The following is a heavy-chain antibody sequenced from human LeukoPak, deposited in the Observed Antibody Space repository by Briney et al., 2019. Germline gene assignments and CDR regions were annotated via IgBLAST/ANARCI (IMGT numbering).Heavy chain of an antibody. Sequence: GGSLRLSCAASGFTFRSYAMSWVRQAPGKGLEWVSAISGSGDTTSYADSVKGRFTISRDNSKNTLYLQMNSLRAEDTAVYYCAKSSYYDSSGYYREYYFDYWGQGTLVTVSS. CDR1: GFTFRSYA. V-gene: IGHV3-23*01. CDR2: ISGSGDTT. CDR3: AKSSYYDSSGYYREYYFDY. J-gene: IGHJ4*02. D-gene: IGHD3-22*01.